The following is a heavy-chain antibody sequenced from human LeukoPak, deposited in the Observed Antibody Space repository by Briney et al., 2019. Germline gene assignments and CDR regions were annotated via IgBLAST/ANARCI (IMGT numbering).Heavy chain of an antibody. D-gene: IGHD2-2*02. Sequence: SETLSLTCTVSGYSISSGYYWGWIRQPPGKGLEWIGSIYHSGSTYYNPSLKSRVTISVDPSKNQFSLKLSSVTAADTAVYYCARDPIVVVPAAIYDYWGQGTLVTVSS. CDR1: GYSISSGYY. J-gene: IGHJ4*02. V-gene: IGHV4-38-2*02. CDR3: ARDPIVVVPAAIYDY. CDR2: IYHSGST.